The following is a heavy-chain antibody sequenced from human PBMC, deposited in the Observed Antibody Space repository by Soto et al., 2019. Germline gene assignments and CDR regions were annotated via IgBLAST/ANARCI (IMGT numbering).Heavy chain of an antibody. J-gene: IGHJ6*02. CDR2: IYSGGST. D-gene: IGHD2-8*01. CDR1: GFTFSSYS. CDR3: ARDEGLIGRMDV. V-gene: IGHV3-53*01. Sequence: GGSLRLSCAASGFTFSSYSMNWVLQAPGKGLEWVSVIYSGGSTYYSDSVKGRFTISRDNSKKTLYLQMNSLRAEDTAVYYCARDEGLIGRMDVWGQGTTVTVSS.